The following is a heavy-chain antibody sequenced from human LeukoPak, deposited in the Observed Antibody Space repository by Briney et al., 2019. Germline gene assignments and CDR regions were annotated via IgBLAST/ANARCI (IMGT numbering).Heavy chain of an antibody. CDR2: SHISGST. Sequence: SETLSLTCTVSGGSISSYYWNWIRQPAGKGLEWAGRSHISGSTNYNPSLKSRLTVSVDTSKNQFSLKLSSVTAADTAVYYCARGKVVAGTPGQNSWDYWGQGTLVTVSS. CDR3: ARGKVVAGTPGQNSWDY. D-gene: IGHD6-19*01. J-gene: IGHJ4*02. V-gene: IGHV4-4*07. CDR1: GGSISSYY.